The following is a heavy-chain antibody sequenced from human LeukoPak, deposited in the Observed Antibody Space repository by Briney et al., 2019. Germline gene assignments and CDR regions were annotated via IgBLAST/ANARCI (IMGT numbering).Heavy chain of an antibody. CDR1: GGSISSYY. Sequence: PSETLSLTCTVSGGSISSYYWGWIRQPPGKGLEWIGYIYYSGSTNYNPSLKSRVTISVDTSKNQFSLKLSSVTAADTAVYYCARHVGDYGDYEAFDIWGQGTMVTVSS. D-gene: IGHD4-17*01. CDR2: IYYSGST. V-gene: IGHV4-59*08. CDR3: ARHVGDYGDYEAFDI. J-gene: IGHJ3*02.